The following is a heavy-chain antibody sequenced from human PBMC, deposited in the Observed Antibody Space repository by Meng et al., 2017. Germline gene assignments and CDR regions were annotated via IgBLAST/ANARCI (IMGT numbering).Heavy chain of an antibody. CDR1: GGTFSSYA. J-gene: IGHJ3*02. V-gene: IGHV1-69*06. Sequence: SVKVSCKASGGTFSSYAISWVRQAPGQGLEWMGGIIPIFGTANYAQKFQGRVTITADKSTSTAYMELSSLRSEDTAVYSCARVSEEVVPSEVAFDSWGQGQWSPSPQ. CDR3: ARVSEEVVPSEVAFDS. D-gene: IGHD3-22*01. CDR2: IIPIFGTA.